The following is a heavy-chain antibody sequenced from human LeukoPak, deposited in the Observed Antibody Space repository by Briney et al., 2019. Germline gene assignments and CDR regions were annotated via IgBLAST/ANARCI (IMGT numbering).Heavy chain of an antibody. CDR1: GFTFSDYY. Sequence: GGSLRLSCAASGFTFSDYYMSWIRQAPGKGLEWVSYISSSGSTIYYADSVKGRFTISRDNAKNSLYLQMNSLGAEDTAVYYCARDHYYYDSSGYYPPLDYWGQGTLVTVSS. V-gene: IGHV3-11*01. CDR3: ARDHYYYDSSGYYPPLDY. CDR2: ISSSGSTI. J-gene: IGHJ4*02. D-gene: IGHD3-22*01.